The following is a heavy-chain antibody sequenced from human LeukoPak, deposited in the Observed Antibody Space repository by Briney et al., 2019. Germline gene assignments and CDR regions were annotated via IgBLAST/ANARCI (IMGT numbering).Heavy chain of an antibody. Sequence: PGGSLRLSCAASGFTFSSYGMHWVRQAPGKGLEWVAVIWYGGSNKYYADSVKDRFTISRDNSKNTLYLQMNSPRAEDTAVYYCATKSGYSSSWYYGEDAFDIWGQGTMVTVSS. CDR2: IWYGGSNK. CDR1: GFTFSSYG. V-gene: IGHV3-33*01. CDR3: ATKSGYSSSWYYGEDAFDI. J-gene: IGHJ3*02. D-gene: IGHD6-13*01.